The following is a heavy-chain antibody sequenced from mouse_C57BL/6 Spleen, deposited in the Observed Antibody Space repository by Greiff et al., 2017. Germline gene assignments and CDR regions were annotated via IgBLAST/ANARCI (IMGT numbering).Heavy chain of an antibody. J-gene: IGHJ4*01. CDR3: TTRKPYYYAMDY. Sequence: VQLQQSGAELVRPGASVTLSCTASGFNIKDDYMHWVKQRPEQGLEWIGWIDPENGDTEYASKFQGKATITADTSSNTAYLQLSSLTSEDTAVYYCTTRKPYYYAMDYWGQGTSVTVSS. V-gene: IGHV14-4*01. CDR1: GFNIKDDY. CDR2: IDPENGDT.